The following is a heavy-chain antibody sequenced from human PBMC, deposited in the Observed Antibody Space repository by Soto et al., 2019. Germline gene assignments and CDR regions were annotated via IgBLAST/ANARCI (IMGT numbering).Heavy chain of an antibody. J-gene: IGHJ5*02. CDR3: ERTQFERSSENWLAP. CDR1: GGSISSSSYY. CDR2: IYYSGST. D-gene: IGHD6-25*01. V-gene: IGHV4-39*01. Sequence: SETLSLTCTVSGGSISSSSYYWGWIRQPPGKGLEWIGSIYYSGSTYYNPSLKSRVTISVDTSKNQFSLKLSSVTAADTAVYYCERTQFERSSENWLAPWGQGTLVTVSS.